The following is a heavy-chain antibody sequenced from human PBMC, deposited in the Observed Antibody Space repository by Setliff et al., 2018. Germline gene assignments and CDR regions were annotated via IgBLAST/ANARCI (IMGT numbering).Heavy chain of an antibody. J-gene: IGHJ4*02. D-gene: IGHD3-16*02. V-gene: IGHV4-34*01. CDR3: RLWSHSYHNDY. CDR1: GGSFDTYY. CDR2: INHSGSG. Sequence: SETLSLTCNVYGGSFDTYYWSWIRQPPGKGLEWFGEINHSGSGDYNPSFKGRVTISVDTSKKQFSLTLTSVTAADTALYYCRLWSHSYHNDYWGQGTLVTVSS.